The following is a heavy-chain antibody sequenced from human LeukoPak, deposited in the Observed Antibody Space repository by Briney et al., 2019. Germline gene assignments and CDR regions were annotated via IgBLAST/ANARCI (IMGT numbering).Heavy chain of an antibody. CDR1: GFTFSNYG. Sequence: GGSLRLSCAASGFTFSNYGIHWVRQAPGKGLEWVAVIWYDGSDKNYADSVQGRFTISRDNSKNTLYLQMNSLRAEDTAVYYCARERTYSTSWYGEFDYWGQGTLVTVSS. V-gene: IGHV3-33*01. D-gene: IGHD6-13*01. J-gene: IGHJ4*02. CDR2: IWYDGSDK. CDR3: ARERTYSTSWYGEFDY.